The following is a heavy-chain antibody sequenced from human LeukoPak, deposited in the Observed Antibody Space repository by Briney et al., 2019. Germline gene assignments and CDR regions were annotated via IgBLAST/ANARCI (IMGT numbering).Heavy chain of an antibody. CDR2: ISSSGSTI. Sequence: PGRSLRLSCAASGFTFSDYYMSWIRQAPGKGLGWVSYISSSGSTIYYADSVKGRFTISRDNAKNSLYLQMNSLRAEDTAVYYCARDSDYYYDSSGILDYWGQGTLVTVSS. J-gene: IGHJ4*02. CDR1: GFTFSDYY. CDR3: ARDSDYYYDSSGILDY. D-gene: IGHD3-22*01. V-gene: IGHV3-11*04.